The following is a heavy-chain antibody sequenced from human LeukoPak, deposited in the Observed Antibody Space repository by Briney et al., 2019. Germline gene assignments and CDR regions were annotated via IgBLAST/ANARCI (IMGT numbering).Heavy chain of an antibody. V-gene: IGHV1-69*13. CDR3: ARGRDGYSTPL. CDR1: GGTCSSYA. D-gene: IGHD5-24*01. J-gene: IGHJ4*02. CDR2: IIPIFGTA. Sequence: ASVKVSCKASGGTCSSYAISWVRQAPGQGLEWMGGIIPIFGTANYAQKFQGRVTITADESTSTAYMELSSLRSEDTAVYYCARGRDGYSTPLWGQGTLVTVSS.